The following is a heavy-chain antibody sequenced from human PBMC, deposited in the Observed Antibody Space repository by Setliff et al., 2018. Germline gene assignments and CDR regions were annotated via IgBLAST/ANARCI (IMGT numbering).Heavy chain of an antibody. CDR2: INPDGSEK. J-gene: IGHJ4*02. V-gene: IGHV3-7*01. CDR1: GFTYNNCW. Sequence: PGGSLRHSCGASGFTYNNCWVSWVRQAPGKGLEWLASINPDGSEKYYVDSVKGRFTISRDNAKNSLSLQMNSLRTEDTAVYYCFGAGTCSYWGQGTLVTVSS. D-gene: IGHD3-10*01. CDR3: FGAGTCSY.